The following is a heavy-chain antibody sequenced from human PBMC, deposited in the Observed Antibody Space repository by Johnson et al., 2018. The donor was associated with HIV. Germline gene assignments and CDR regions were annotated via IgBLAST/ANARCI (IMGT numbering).Heavy chain of an antibody. J-gene: IGHJ3*02. CDR3: ARKSVINFDAFDI. V-gene: IGHV3-23*04. CDR1: GFIFSSYA. D-gene: IGHD4-23*01. CDR2: ISGSGGST. Sequence: VQLVESGGGLVQPGGSLRLSCAASGFIFSSYAMSWVRQAPGKGLEWVSAISGSGGSTYYADSVKGRFTISRDNSKNTLLLQMKSLRAEDTAVYFCARKSVINFDAFDIWGQGTLVIVSS.